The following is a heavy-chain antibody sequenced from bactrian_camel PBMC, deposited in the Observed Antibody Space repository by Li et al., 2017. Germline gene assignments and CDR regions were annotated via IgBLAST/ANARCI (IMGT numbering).Heavy chain of an antibody. D-gene: IGHD3*01. CDR1: GFTFSNYY. CDR2: IDSDGSNT. Sequence: QVQLVESGGGSVQAGGSLRLSCAASGFTFSNYYMAWVRQAPGKALEWVSNIDSDGSNTYHADSVKARFTISRDNAKNTLYLELNNLTSDDTAMYYCGKGGFPGWPRGQGTQVTVS. J-gene: IGHJ4*01. V-gene: IGHV3-2*01. CDR3: GKGGFPGWP.